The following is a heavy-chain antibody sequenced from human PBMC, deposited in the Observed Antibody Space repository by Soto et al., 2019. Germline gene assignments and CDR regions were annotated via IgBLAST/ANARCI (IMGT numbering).Heavy chain of an antibody. V-gene: IGHV4-30-4*01. CDR2: IYYSGST. D-gene: IGHD3-22*01. J-gene: IGHJ4*02. Sequence: SETLSLTCTVSGGSISSGDYYWSWIRQPPGKGLEWIGYIYYSGSTYYNPSLKSRVTISVDTSKNQFSLKLSSVTAADTAVYYCARAPTYYYDSSGPKFDYWGQATLVTVSS. CDR3: ARAPTYYYDSSGPKFDY. CDR1: GGSISSGDYY.